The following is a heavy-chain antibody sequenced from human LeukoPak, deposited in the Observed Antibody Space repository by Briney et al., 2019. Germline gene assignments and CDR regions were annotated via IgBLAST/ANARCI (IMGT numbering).Heavy chain of an antibody. V-gene: IGHV1-2*02. CDR1: GYTFTVNF. CDR3: AREVPYGRHFDY. D-gene: IGHD4-17*01. J-gene: IGHJ4*02. Sequence: ATVKVSCKASGYTFTVNFIHWVRQAPGQGLEWMGWINPNSGGTTLAQRFQGRVTMTRDTSITTAYLEVSGLRSDDTAMYYCAREVPYGRHFDYWGQGTLVTVSA. CDR2: INPNSGGT.